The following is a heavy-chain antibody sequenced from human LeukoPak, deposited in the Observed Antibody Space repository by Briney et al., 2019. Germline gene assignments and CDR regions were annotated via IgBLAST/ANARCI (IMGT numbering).Heavy chain of an antibody. CDR2: ISGSGSSI. CDR3: AREVAGTGTSEFDY. Sequence: PGGSLRLSCAASGFTFSSNEMNWVRQAPGKGLEWASYISGSGSSIYYADSVKGRFTISRDNAKNSLFLQMNSLRAEDTAIYYCAREVAGTGTSEFDYWGQGTLVTVSS. CDR1: GFTFSSNE. J-gene: IGHJ4*02. D-gene: IGHD6-19*01. V-gene: IGHV3-48*03.